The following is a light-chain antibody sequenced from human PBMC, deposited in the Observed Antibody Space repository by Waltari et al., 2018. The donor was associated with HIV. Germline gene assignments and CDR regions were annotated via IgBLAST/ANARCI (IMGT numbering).Light chain of an antibody. CDR3: CSYADKYTCV. CDR2: DVN. V-gene: IGLV2-11*01. CDR1: SSDVGGYNY. Sequence: QSALTQPRSMSGSPGQSVTISCTGTSSDVGGYNYVSWYQQHPGKAPKLMIFDVNKRPSGVPARFSGSKSGNTASLTISGLQAEDEADYYCCSYADKYTCVFGGGTKLAVL. J-gene: IGLJ3*02.